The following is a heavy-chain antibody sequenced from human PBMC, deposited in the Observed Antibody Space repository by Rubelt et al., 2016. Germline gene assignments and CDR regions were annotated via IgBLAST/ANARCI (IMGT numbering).Heavy chain of an antibody. D-gene: IGHD4-17*01. Sequence: ESGPGLVKPSETLSLTCTVSGGSISSYYWSWIRQPAGKGLEWIGRIYTSGSTNYNPSLKSRVTMSVDTSKNQFSLKLSSVTAAATAEYYCARGDPDRGSRTVTLDYWGQGTLVTVSS. CDR3: ARGDPDRGSRTVTLDY. CDR1: GGSISSYY. CDR2: IYTSGST. J-gene: IGHJ4*02. V-gene: IGHV4-4*07.